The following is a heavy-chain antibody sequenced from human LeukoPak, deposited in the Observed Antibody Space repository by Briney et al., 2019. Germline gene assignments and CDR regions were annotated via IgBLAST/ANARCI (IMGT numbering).Heavy chain of an antibody. CDR1: GFTFSSYN. CDR3: ARDPYSGSYGDYYYYYMDV. V-gene: IGHV3-21*01. D-gene: IGHD1-26*01. CDR2: ITSSSTYI. J-gene: IGHJ6*03. Sequence: GGSLRLSCAASGFTFSSYNMNWVRQAPGKGLEWVSSITSSSTYIYYADSVKGRFTISRDNAKDSLYLQMDSLRVEDTAVYYCARDPYSGSYGDYYYYYMDVWGKGTTVTISS.